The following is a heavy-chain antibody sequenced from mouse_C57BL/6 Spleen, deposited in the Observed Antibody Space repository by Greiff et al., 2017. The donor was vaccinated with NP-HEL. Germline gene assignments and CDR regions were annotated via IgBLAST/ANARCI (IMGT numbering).Heavy chain of an antibody. J-gene: IGHJ1*03. CDR3: ARTYYSNYENWYFDV. CDR1: GFSLTSYG. V-gene: IGHV2-2*01. D-gene: IGHD2-5*01. CDR2: IWSGGST. Sequence: VQLQQSGPGLVQPSQSLSITCTVSGFSLTSYGVHWVRQSPGKGLEWLGVIWSGGSTDYNAAFISRLSISKDNSKSQVFFKMISLQADDTAIYYCARTYYSNYENWYFDVWGTGTTVTVSS.